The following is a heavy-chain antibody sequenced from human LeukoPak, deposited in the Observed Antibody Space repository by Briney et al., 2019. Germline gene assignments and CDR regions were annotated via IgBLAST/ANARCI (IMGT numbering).Heavy chain of an antibody. J-gene: IGHJ4*02. D-gene: IGHD3-3*01. CDR3: ARLSEWLLAPFDY. CDR1: GFTFSSYA. Sequence: GGSLRLSCAASGFTFSSYAMSWVRQAPGKGLEWVSYISSSSSTIYYADSVKGRFTISRDNAKNSLYLQMNSLRAEDTAVYYCARLSEWLLAPFDYWGQGTLVTVSS. V-gene: IGHV3-48*04. CDR2: ISSSSSTI.